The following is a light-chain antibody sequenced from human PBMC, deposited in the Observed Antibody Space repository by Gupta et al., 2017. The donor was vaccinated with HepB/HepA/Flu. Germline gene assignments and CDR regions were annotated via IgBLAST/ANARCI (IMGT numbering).Light chain of an antibody. Sequence: IVLTQSPGTLSLSPGERATLSCRASQSVSSSYLAWYHQKPGQAPRLLIYGTSRRATGIPDRFSGSGSGTDFTLTISRLQPEDFAVYYCQQDSFPPFTFGGGTKVEIE. CDR2: GTS. V-gene: IGKV3-20*01. CDR1: QSVSSSY. CDR3: QQDSFPPFT. J-gene: IGKJ4*01.